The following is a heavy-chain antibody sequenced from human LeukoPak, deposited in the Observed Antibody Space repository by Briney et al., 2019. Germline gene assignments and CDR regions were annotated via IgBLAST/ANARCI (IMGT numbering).Heavy chain of an antibody. CDR3: ARGRWYNSGWGNWFDP. CDR2: IIPILGIA. CDR1: GGTFSSYA. J-gene: IGHJ5*02. V-gene: IGHV1-69*04. Sequence: VASVKVSCKASGGTFSSYAISWVRQAPGQGLEWMGRIIPILGIANYAQKFQGRVTITADKSTSTAYMELSSLRSEDTAVYYCARGRWYNSGWGNWFDPWGQGTLVTVSS. D-gene: IGHD6-19*01.